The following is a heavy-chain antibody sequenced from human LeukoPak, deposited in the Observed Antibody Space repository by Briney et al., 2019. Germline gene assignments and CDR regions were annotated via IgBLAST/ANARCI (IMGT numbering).Heavy chain of an antibody. Sequence: KPSETLSLTCTVSGGSITNYYWNWIRRPPGKGLEWVGYIYYSGSTNYNPSLKSRVTISLDTSKNQFSLRLTSVSAADTAVYYCARGFDSKSTYFDYWGQGTLLTVSS. CDR3: ARGFDSKSTYFDY. CDR1: GGSITNYY. J-gene: IGHJ4*02. CDR2: IYYSGST. D-gene: IGHD5-12*01. V-gene: IGHV4-59*01.